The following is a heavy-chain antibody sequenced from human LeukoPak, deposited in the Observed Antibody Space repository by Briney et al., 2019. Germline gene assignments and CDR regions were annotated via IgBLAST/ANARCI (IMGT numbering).Heavy chain of an antibody. D-gene: IGHD3-22*01. J-gene: IGHJ4*02. Sequence: SVTVSCKASGGTFSSYAISWVRQAPGQGLEWMGGIIPIFGTANYAQKFQGRVTITADESTSTAYMELSSLRSEDTAVYYCASGHYYDSSGQFDYWGQGTLVTVSS. CDR3: ASGHYYDSSGQFDY. CDR2: IIPIFGTA. V-gene: IGHV1-69*01. CDR1: GGTFSSYA.